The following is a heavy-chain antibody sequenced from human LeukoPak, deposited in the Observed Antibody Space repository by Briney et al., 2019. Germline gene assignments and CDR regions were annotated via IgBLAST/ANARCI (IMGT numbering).Heavy chain of an antibody. CDR1: DFTFSSYT. D-gene: IGHD7-27*01. CDR3: ARDPNWGSGY. J-gene: IGHJ4*02. CDR2: IGTRGDGI. V-gene: IGHV3-23*01. Sequence: TGGSLRLSCVASDFTFSSYTMIWVRQAPGKALEWVSVIGTRGDGIHYADSVKGRFTISRDDSKNTLYLQMNSLRAEDTAVYYCARDPNWGSGYWGQGTLVTVPS.